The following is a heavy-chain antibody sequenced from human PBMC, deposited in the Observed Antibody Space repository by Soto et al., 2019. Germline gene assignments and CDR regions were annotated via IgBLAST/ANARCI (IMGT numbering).Heavy chain of an antibody. D-gene: IGHD3-16*02. V-gene: IGHV2-5*02. CDR1: GFSLSSTGVG. J-gene: IGHJ6*02. CDR3: AHGTFGGIIVAGAMDV. Sequence: SGPTLVNPSQTLTLTCTFSGFSLSSTGVGVAWIRQPTGKALEWLAVIYWDDDKRYSTSLKNRLTVSKDTSKNQVVLTMTNVAPADTATYYCAHGTFGGIIVAGAMDVWGQGTTVTVSS. CDR2: IYWDDDK.